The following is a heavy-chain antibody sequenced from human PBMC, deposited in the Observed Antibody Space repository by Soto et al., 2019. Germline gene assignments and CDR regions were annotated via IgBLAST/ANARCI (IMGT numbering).Heavy chain of an antibody. D-gene: IGHD6-19*01. CDR1: GGSFSGYY. V-gene: IGHV4-34*01. Sequence: SETLSLTCAVYGGSFSGYYWSWIRQPPGKGLEWIGEINHSGSTNYNPSLKSRVTISVDTSKNQFSLKLSSVTAADTAVYYCARKNSGWSPYYYYMDVWGKGTTVTVSS. CDR2: INHSGST. J-gene: IGHJ6*03. CDR3: ARKNSGWSPYYYYMDV.